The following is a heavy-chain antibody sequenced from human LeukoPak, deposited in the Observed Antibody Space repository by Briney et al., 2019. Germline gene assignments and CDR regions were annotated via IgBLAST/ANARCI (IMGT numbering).Heavy chain of an antibody. J-gene: IGHJ4*02. D-gene: IGHD6-19*01. CDR3: ARVGYGSGWYSLDFDY. Sequence: GASVKVSCKASGYTFTSYGISWVRQAPGQGLEWMGWISAYNGNTNYAQKLLGRVTMTTDTSTSTAYMELRSLRSDDTAVYYCARVGYGSGWYSLDFDYWGQGTLVTVSS. V-gene: IGHV1-18*01. CDR1: GYTFTSYG. CDR2: ISAYNGNT.